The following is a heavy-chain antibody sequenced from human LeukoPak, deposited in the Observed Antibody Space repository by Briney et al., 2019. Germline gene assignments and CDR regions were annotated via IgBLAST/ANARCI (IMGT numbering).Heavy chain of an antibody. J-gene: IGHJ4*02. CDR1: GCTFTGYY. D-gene: IGHD3-9*01. V-gene: IGHV1-2*04. CDR3: ARGENYDILTGYLPPLN. CDR2: INPNSGGT. Sequence: ASVKVSCKASGCTFTGYYMHWVRQAPGQGLEWMGWINPNSGGTNYAQKFQGWVTMTRDTSISTAYMELSRLRSDDTAVYYCARGENYDILTGYLPPLNWGQGTLVTVSS.